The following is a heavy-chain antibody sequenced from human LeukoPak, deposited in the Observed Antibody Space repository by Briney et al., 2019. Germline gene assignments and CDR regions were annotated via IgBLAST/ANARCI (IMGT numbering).Heavy chain of an antibody. CDR1: GGFISSGSYY. D-gene: IGHD4-17*01. CDR3: ARVLTTVTTWGLKWATGSPGTFDI. J-gene: IGHJ3*02. CDR2: IYHSGST. V-gene: IGHV4-39*07. Sequence: SETLSLTCTVSGGFISSGSYYWGWIRQPPGKGLEWIGSIYHSGSTYYNPSLKSRVTISVDTSKNQFSLKLSSVTAADTAVYYCARVLTTVTTWGLKWATGSPGTFDIWGQGTMATVSS.